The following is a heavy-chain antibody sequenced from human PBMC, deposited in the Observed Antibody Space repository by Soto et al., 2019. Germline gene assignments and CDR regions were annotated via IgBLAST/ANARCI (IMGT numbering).Heavy chain of an antibody. V-gene: IGHV4-59*01. J-gene: IGHJ6*02. CDR3: ARGGYDFWSGYSAPPTNYYYGMDV. CDR2: IYYSGST. Sequence: PSETLSLTCTVSGGSISSDYWSWIRQPPGKGLEWIGYIYYSGSTNYNPSLKSRVTISVDTSKNQFSLKLSSVTAADTAVYYCARGGYDFWSGYSAPPTNYYYGMDVWGQGTTVTVSS. D-gene: IGHD3-3*01. CDR1: GGSISSDY.